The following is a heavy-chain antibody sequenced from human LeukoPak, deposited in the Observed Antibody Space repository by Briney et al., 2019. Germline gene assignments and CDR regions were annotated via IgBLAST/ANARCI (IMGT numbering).Heavy chain of an antibody. CDR1: GFTFSSYG. Sequence: GKPLRLSCAASGFTFSSYGMHWVRQAPGKGLDWVAVISNDGSKKYYADSVKGRFTISRDNAKNSLYLQMNSLRAEDTAVYYCARDGAAARPDTMNWFDPWGQGTLVTVSS. D-gene: IGHD6-6*01. CDR2: ISNDGSKK. V-gene: IGHV3-30*03. J-gene: IGHJ5*02. CDR3: ARDGAAARPDTMNWFDP.